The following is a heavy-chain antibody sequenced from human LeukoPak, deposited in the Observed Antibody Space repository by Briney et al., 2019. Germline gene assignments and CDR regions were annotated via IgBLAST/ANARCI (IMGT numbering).Heavy chain of an antibody. J-gene: IGHJ4*02. CDR1: GGSFSGYY. V-gene: IGHV4-34*01. CDR3: ARDLVTTVFYFDY. CDR2: INHSGST. Sequence: SETLSLTCAVYGGSFSGYYWRWIRQPPGKGLEWIGEINHSGSTNYNPSLKSRVTISVDTSKNQFSLKLSSVTAADTAVYYCARDLVTTVFYFDYWGQGTLVTVSS. D-gene: IGHD4-17*01.